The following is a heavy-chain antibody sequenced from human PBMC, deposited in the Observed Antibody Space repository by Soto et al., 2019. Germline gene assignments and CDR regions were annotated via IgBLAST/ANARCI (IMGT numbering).Heavy chain of an antibody. J-gene: IGHJ4*02. CDR1: GGTFSSYA. Sequence: QVQLVQSGAEVKKPGSSVKVSCKASGGTFSSYAISWVRQAPGQGLEWMGGIIPIFGTANYAQKFQGRVTITADKSTSTADMELSSLRSGDRAVYYCARGGAGFGGIDYWGQGTLVTVSS. CDR3: ARGGAGFGGIDY. V-gene: IGHV1-69*06. CDR2: IIPIFGTA. D-gene: IGHD3-10*01.